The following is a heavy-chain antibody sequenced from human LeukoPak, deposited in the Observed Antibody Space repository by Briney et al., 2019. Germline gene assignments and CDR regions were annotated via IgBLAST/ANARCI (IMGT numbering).Heavy chain of an antibody. CDR1: GGSISSGSYY. CDR3: ARVNSSSRRWFDP. Sequence: SETLSLTCTVSGGSISSGSYYWSWIRQPAGKGLEWIGRIYTSGSTNYNPSLKSRVTISVDTSKNQFSLKLSSVTAADTAVYYCARVNSSSRRWFDPWGQGTLVTVSS. J-gene: IGHJ5*02. CDR2: IYTSGST. V-gene: IGHV4-61*02. D-gene: IGHD6-13*01.